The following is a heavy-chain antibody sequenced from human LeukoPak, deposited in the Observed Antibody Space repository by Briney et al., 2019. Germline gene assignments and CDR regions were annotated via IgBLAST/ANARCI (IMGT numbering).Heavy chain of an antibody. D-gene: IGHD5-12*01. Sequence: PGGSPRLSCAASGFTLSDYYMSWIRQAPGKGLEWVSYISSSGSTIYYADSVKGRFTISRDNAKNSLYLQMNSLRAEDTAVYYCARDQGRRGYSGYDSSYYFDYWGQGTLVTVSS. J-gene: IGHJ4*02. CDR3: ARDQGRRGYSGYDSSYYFDY. V-gene: IGHV3-11*04. CDR1: GFTLSDYY. CDR2: ISSSGSTI.